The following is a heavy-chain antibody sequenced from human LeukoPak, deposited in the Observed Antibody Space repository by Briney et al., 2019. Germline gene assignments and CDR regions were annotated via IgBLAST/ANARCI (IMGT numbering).Heavy chain of an antibody. CDR2: IYYSGST. J-gene: IGHJ6*03. V-gene: IGHV4-39*01. CDR1: GGSIRSSSYY. D-gene: IGHD3-16*01. CDR3: ARLGGDAYFYYYYYYMDV. Sequence: PSDTLSLTCTVCGGSIRSSSYYWGWTRQPPGEGLEWIGSIYYSGSTYYNPSLKSRSTISVDTSKNQFSLKLSSVTAADTAVYYCARLGGDAYFYYYYYYMDVWGKGTTVTVSS.